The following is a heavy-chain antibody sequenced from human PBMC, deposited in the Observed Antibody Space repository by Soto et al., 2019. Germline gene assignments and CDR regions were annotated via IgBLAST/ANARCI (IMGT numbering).Heavy chain of an antibody. CDR1: GYSFTSYW. CDR3: ARSGAARTYYYYGMDV. J-gene: IGHJ6*02. Sequence: LKISCKGSGYSFTSYWISWVRQMPGKGLEWMGRIDPSDSYTNYSPSFQGHVTISADKSISTAYLQWSSLKASDTAMYYCARSGAARTYYYYGMDVWGQGTTVTVSS. CDR2: IDPSDSYT. D-gene: IGHD6-6*01. V-gene: IGHV5-10-1*01.